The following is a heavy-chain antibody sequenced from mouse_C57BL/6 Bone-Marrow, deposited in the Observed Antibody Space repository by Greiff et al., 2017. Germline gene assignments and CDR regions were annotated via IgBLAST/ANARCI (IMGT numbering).Heavy chain of an antibody. Sequence: EVKLMESGGGLVKPGGSLKLSCAASGFTFSSYAMSWVRQTPEKRLEWVATISDGGSYTYYPDNVKGRFTISRDNAKNNLYLQMSHLKSEDTAMYYCAREIYYGDDGAWCAYGGQGTLVTVSA. D-gene: IGHD2-2*01. CDR1: GFTFSSYA. J-gene: IGHJ3*01. V-gene: IGHV5-4*01. CDR2: ISDGGSYT. CDR3: AREIYYGDDGAWCAY.